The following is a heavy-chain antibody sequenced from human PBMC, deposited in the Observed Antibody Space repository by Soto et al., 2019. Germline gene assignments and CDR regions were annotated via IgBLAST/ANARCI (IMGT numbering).Heavy chain of an antibody. Sequence: SLKFLCQASGYIFTSSDMNWVRRAPGQGLEWMGIINPSAGGTSYAQKFQARVTMTRDTSTSTIYMELSSLTSEDTAVYYCARDATLAYWG. J-gene: IGHJ4*01. V-gene: IGHV1-46*01. D-gene: IGHD2-15*01. CDR1: GYIFTSSD. CDR2: INPSAGGT. CDR3: ARDATLAY.